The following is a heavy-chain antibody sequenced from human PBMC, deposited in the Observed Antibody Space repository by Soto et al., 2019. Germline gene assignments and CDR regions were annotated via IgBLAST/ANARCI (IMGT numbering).Heavy chain of an antibody. V-gene: IGHV3-74*01. CDR3: ARDLSGYRYGPQGPP. CDR2: INSDGSST. J-gene: IGHJ5*02. Sequence: EVQLVESGGGLVQPGGPLRLSCAASGFTFSSYWMHWVRQAPGKGLVWVSRINSDGSSTSYADSVKGRFTISRDNAKNTLYLQMNSLRAEDTAVYYCARDLSGYRYGPQGPPWGQGTLVTVSS. CDR1: GFTFSSYW. D-gene: IGHD5-18*01.